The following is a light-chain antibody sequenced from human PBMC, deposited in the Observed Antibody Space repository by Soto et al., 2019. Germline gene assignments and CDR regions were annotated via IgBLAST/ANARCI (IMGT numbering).Light chain of an antibody. J-gene: IGKJ1*01. CDR2: GAS. V-gene: IGKV3-20*01. Sequence: EVVLTQSPGTLSLSPRERATLSCRASQSVSNNYLARYQHKPGQAPRLLIYGASNRAPGIPDRFSGSGSGPDFPLPISRLEPEDFAVYYCQQYAASPRTFGQGTLVEVK. CDR3: QQYAASPRT. CDR1: QSVSNNY.